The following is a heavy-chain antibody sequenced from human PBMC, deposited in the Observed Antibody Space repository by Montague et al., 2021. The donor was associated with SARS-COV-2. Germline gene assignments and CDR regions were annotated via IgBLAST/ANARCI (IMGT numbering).Heavy chain of an antibody. J-gene: IGHJ4*02. V-gene: IGHV4-31*03. Sequence: TLSLTCTVSGGSISSGGYYWSRIRQHPGKGLEWIGYIYYSGSNYYNLSLKGRVTISVNTSKNQFSLRLSSVTAADTALYYCATAGIQLWSVKEFDYWGQGALVTVSS. CDR3: ATAGIQLWSVKEFDY. D-gene: IGHD5-18*01. CDR1: GGSISSGGYY. CDR2: IYYSGSN.